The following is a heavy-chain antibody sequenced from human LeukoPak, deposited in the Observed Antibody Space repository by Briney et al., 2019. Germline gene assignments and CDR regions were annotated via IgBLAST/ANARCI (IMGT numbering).Heavy chain of an antibody. J-gene: IGHJ4*02. CDR2: ISYDGSNK. D-gene: IGHD5-12*01. CDR3: ARDPVATSRRIGYFDY. CDR1: GFTFSSYA. Sequence: GGSLRLSCAASGFTFSSYAMRWVRQAPGKGLEWVAVISYDGSNKYYADSVKGRFTISRDNSKNTLYLQMNSLRAEDTAVYYCARDPVATSRRIGYFDYWGQGTLVTVSS. V-gene: IGHV3-30*04.